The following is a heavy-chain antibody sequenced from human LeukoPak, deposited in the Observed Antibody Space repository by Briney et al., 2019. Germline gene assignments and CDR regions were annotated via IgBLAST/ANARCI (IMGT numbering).Heavy chain of an antibody. D-gene: IGHD2-2*01. V-gene: IGHV1-2*02. Sequence: ASVKVSCKASGYTFTGYYMHWVRQAPGQGLEWMGWINPNSGGTNYAQKFQGRVTMTRATSISTAYMELSRLRSDHTAVYYCARLTGYCSSTSCRVNYFDYWGQGTLVTVSS. CDR1: GYTFTGYY. J-gene: IGHJ4*02. CDR2: INPNSGGT. CDR3: ARLTGYCSSTSCRVNYFDY.